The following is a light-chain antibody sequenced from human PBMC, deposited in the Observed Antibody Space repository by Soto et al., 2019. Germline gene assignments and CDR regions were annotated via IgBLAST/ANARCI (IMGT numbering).Light chain of an antibody. CDR1: SSDVGGYKY. CDR2: GVS. Sequence: QSALTQPRSVSGSPGQSVTISCTGTSSDVGGYKYVSWYQQKPGKAPKLIIYGVSRWPSGVPNRFSGSKSGNRASLTISGLQAEDEGDYYCCSYAGGPEVFGNGTKVTVL. J-gene: IGLJ1*01. CDR3: CSYAGGPEV. V-gene: IGLV2-11*01.